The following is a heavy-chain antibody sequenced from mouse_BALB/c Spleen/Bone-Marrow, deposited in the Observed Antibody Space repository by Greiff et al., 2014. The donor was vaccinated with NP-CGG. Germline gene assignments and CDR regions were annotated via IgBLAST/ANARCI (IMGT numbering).Heavy chain of an antibody. Sequence: VQLQQSGAELVKPGASVRLSCKASGYSFTTYWIHWVKQRPGQGLEWIGEINPSNGRTNYNEKFKSKATLTVDKSSSTAYMQLSSLTSEDSAVYSCARYDGPAWFAYWGQGTLVTVSA. CDR3: ARYDGPAWFAY. CDR2: INPSNGRT. V-gene: IGHV1S81*02. CDR1: GYSFTTYW. J-gene: IGHJ3*01. D-gene: IGHD2-3*01.